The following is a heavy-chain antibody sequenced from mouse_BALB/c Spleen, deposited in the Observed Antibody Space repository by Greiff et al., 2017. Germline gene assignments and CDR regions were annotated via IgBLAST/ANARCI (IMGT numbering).Heavy chain of an antibody. J-gene: IGHJ4*01. D-gene: IGHD2-1*01. V-gene: IGHV5-17*02. CDR1: GFTFSSFG. CDR2: ISSGSSTI. Sequence: EVQRVESGGGLVQPGGSRKLSCAASGFTFSSFGMHWVRQAPEKGLEWVAYISSGSSTIYYADTVKGRFTISRDNPKNTLFLQMTSLRSEDTAMYYCARSRGNYVGDYAMDYWGQGTSVTVSS. CDR3: ARSRGNYVGDYAMDY.